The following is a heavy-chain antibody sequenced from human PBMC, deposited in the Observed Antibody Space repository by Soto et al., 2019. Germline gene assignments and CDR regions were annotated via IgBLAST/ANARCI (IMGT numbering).Heavy chain of an antibody. D-gene: IGHD5-12*01. Sequence: PSETLSLTCSVSGAVVTSGENYWSWVRQPPGKVLEWLGYIYDSGVTSYTPALKSRVTLXXXXPXNXVXLXXPSVTXADTAVYYCVRDQYSGYDFALWGQGNLVTVSS. J-gene: IGHJ5*02. V-gene: IGHV4-30-4*08. CDR2: IYDSGVT. CDR3: VRDQYSGYDFAL. CDR1: GAVVTSGENY.